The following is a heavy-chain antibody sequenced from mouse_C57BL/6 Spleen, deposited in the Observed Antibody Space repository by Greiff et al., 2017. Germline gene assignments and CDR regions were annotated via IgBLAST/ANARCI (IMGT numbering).Heavy chain of an antibody. CDR3: GSPIYYGSSYFDY. D-gene: IGHD1-1*01. V-gene: IGHV1-74*01. CDR2: IHPSDSDT. Sequence: VQLQQPGAELVKPGASVKVSCKASGYTFTSYWMHWVKQRPGLGLEWIGRIHPSDSDTNYNQKFKGKATLTVDKSSSTAYMQLSSLTSEDSAVYYCGSPIYYGSSYFDYWGQGTTLTVSS. CDR1: GYTFTSYW. J-gene: IGHJ2*01.